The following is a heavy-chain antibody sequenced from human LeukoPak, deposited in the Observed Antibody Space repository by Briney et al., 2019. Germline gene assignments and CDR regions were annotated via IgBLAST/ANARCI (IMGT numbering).Heavy chain of an antibody. CDR3: ARDVLVVPAAILQFGYYGMDV. CDR2: ISSSSSYI. Sequence: GGSLRLSCAASGFTFSSYSTNWVRQAPGKGLEWVSSISSSSSYIYYADSVKGRFTISRDNAKNSLYLQMNSLRAEDTAVYYCARDVLVVPAAILQFGYYGMDVWGQGTTVTVSS. CDR1: GFTFSSYS. V-gene: IGHV3-21*01. D-gene: IGHD2-2*02. J-gene: IGHJ6*02.